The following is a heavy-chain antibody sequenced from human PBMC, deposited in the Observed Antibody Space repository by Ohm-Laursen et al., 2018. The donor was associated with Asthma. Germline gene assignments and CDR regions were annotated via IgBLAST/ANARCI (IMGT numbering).Heavy chain of an antibody. V-gene: IGHV3-30*18. CDR1: GFTFSSYG. J-gene: IGHJ4*02. D-gene: IGHD2-15*01. Sequence: LSLTCAASGFTFSSYGMHWVRQAPGKGLEWVAVISYDGSNKYYADSVKGRFTISRDNSKNTLYLQMNSLRAEDTAVYYCAKAPNLCSGGSCATDYWGQGTMVTVSS. CDR2: ISYDGSNK. CDR3: AKAPNLCSGGSCATDY.